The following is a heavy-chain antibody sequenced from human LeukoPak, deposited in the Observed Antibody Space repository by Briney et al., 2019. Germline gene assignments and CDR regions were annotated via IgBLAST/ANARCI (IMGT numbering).Heavy chain of an antibody. CDR3: AKVWVEVTSY. D-gene: IGHD3-16*01. CDR1: GFTFSSYA. V-gene: IGHV3-23*01. CDR2: ISGSGGST. J-gene: IGHJ4*02. Sequence: GGSLRLSCAASGFTFSSYAMSWVRQAPWKGVEWVSAISGSGGSTYYADSVKGRFTISRDNSKNTLYLQMNSLRAEDTAVYYCAKVWVEVTSYWGQGTLVTVSS.